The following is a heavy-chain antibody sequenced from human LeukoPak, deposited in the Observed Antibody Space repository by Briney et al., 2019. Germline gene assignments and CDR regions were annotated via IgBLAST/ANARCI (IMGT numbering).Heavy chain of an antibody. D-gene: IGHD5-18*01. CDR1: GGTFSSYA. CDR2: IIPIFGTA. V-gene: IGHV1-69*01. J-gene: IGHJ6*03. Sequence: ASVEVSCKAPGGTFSSYAISWVRQAPGQGLEWMGGIIPIFGTANYAQKFQGRVTITADESTSTAYMELSSLRSEDTAVYYCARGTAMVYYYYYYMDVWGKGTTVTVSS. CDR3: ARGTAMVYYYYYYMDV.